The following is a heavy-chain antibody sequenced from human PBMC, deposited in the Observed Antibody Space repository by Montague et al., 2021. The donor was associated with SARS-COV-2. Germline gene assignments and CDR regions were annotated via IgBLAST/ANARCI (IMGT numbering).Heavy chain of an antibody. V-gene: IGHV6-1*01. CDR3: ARASASSDY. Sequence: YMSEKKNDYAVSVKSRITINPDTSKNQISLQLNSVTPEDTAVYYCARASASSDYWGQGTLVTVSS. D-gene: IGHD1-26*01. J-gene: IGHJ4*02. CDR2: YMSEKKN.